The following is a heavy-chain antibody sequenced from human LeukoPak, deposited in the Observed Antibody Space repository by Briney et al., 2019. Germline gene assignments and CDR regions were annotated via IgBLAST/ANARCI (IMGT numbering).Heavy chain of an antibody. J-gene: IGHJ4*02. CDR2: IKQNGSEK. CDR3: ARVRTEQQLVRTGGIPYFDY. V-gene: IGHV3-7*01. Sequence: GGALRLSCSAPGFTFSSYWMSWVPQAPGKGLEWGANIKQNGSEKYYVDSVKGRFTISRDNAKNSLYLQMNSLRAEDTAVYYCARVRTEQQLVRTGGIPYFDYWGQGTLVTVSS. CDR1: GFTFSSYW. D-gene: IGHD6-13*01.